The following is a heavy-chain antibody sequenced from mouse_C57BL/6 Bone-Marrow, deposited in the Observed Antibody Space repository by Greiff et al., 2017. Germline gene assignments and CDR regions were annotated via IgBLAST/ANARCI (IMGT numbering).Heavy chain of an antibody. CDR3: ARRGLHWYFDV. V-gene: IGHV5-15*01. D-gene: IGHD2-2*01. CDR1: GFTFSDYG. Sequence: VQLKESGGGLVQPGGSLKLSCAASGFTFSDYGMAWVRQAPRKGPEWVAFISNLAYSIYYADNVTGRFTISRENAKNTLYLEMSSLRSEDTAMYYCARRGLHWYFDVWGTGTTVTVSS. J-gene: IGHJ1*03. CDR2: ISNLAYSI.